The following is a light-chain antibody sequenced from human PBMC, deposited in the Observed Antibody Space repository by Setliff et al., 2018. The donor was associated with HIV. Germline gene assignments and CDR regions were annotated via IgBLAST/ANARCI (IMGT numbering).Light chain of an antibody. CDR1: SSDVGTYNY. Sequence: QSVLTQPASVSGTPGQSTTISCTGTSSDVGTYNYVSWYQQHPGKAPKLIIYDVSKRPSGVSNRFSGSKSGNTASLTISGLQAEDEADYYCSSYTSSSTYVFGTGTKV. J-gene: IGLJ1*01. V-gene: IGLV2-14*03. CDR2: DVS. CDR3: SSYTSSSTYV.